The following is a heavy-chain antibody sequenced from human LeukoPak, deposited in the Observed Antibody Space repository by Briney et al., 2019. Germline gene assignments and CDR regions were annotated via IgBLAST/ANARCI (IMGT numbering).Heavy chain of an antibody. Sequence: GGSLRLSCAASGFTFTRYWMAWVRQAPGKELEWISNINQDGSGEYYVDSVRGRFTASRDNAKNLLYLQMNYLRADDTAVYYCSNGIYSSSYWAQGTLVTVSS. CDR3: SNGIYSSSY. CDR1: GFTFTRYW. J-gene: IGHJ4*02. D-gene: IGHD6-6*01. V-gene: IGHV3-7*01. CDR2: INQDGSGE.